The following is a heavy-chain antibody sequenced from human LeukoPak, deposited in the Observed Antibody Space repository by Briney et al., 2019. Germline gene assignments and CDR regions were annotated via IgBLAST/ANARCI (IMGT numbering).Heavy chain of an antibody. J-gene: IGHJ5*02. Sequence: ASVKVSCKASGYTFTGYDVHWVRQAPGQGLEWMGWINRNSGGTKYAQKFQGRVTMTRDTSISTAYLQWSSLKASDTAMYYCASHSHDYGLSWGQGTLVTVSS. CDR2: INRNSGGT. V-gene: IGHV1-2*02. CDR1: GYTFTGYD. D-gene: IGHD4-17*01. CDR3: ASHSHDYGLS.